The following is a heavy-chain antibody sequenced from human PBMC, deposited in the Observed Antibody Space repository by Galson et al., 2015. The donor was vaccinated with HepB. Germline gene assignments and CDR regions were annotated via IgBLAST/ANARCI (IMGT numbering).Heavy chain of an antibody. CDR2: IRSKAYGGTT. Sequence: SLRLSCAASGFTLGDYALSWFRQAPGRGLEWVGLIRSKAYGGTTEYAASVKGRFTIARDDSKSIAYLQMNSLKTEDTAVYYCTRDPPYCGGDCYAGEPFDYWGQGTLVTVSS. CDR1: GFTLGDYA. V-gene: IGHV3-49*03. J-gene: IGHJ4*02. CDR3: TRDPPYCGGDCYAGEPFDY. D-gene: IGHD2-21*02.